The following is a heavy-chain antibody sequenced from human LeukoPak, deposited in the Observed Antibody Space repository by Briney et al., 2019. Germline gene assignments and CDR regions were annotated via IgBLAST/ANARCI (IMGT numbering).Heavy chain of an antibody. Sequence: ASVTVSCKASGYTFTSYGISWVRQAPGQGLEWMGWISAYNGNTNYAQKLQGRVTMTTDTSTSTAYMELRSLRSDDTAVYYCAREGRYCSGGSCYSHAGIDYWGQGTLVTVSS. D-gene: IGHD2-15*01. V-gene: IGHV1-18*01. J-gene: IGHJ4*02. CDR1: GYTFTSYG. CDR3: AREGRYCSGGSCYSHAGIDY. CDR2: ISAYNGNT.